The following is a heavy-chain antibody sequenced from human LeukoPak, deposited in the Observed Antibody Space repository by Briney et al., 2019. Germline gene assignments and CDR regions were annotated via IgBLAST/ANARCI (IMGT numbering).Heavy chain of an antibody. CDR2: IYYYGSP. V-gene: IGHV4-59*01. J-gene: IGHJ4*02. Sequence: PSETLSLTCNVSGGPISPYHWTWIPQPPGKGLEWIGYIYYYGSPNYNPSRKSRVTILVDTSKNQFSLHMTSVTAADTAFYYCARGLRYSSDHWGPGTLVTVSS. CDR1: GGPISPYH. CDR3: ARGLRYSSDH. D-gene: IGHD6-13*01.